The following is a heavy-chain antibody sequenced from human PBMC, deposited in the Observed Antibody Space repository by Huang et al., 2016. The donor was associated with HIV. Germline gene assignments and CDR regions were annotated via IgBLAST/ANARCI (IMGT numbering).Heavy chain of an antibody. V-gene: IGHV4-34*01. CDR3: ATSRSGSGWFLDI. D-gene: IGHD6-19*01. CDR2: VNHGGSN. CDR1: GGSLHGYY. J-gene: IGHJ2*01. Sequence: QVQLYQWGAGPLRPSETLSLTCGVSGGSLHGYYWNWLRQSPGRGLEWIGEVNHGGSNKYNQSLKSRVTISVDTSKIQFSLNLTSVTATDTADYYCATSRSGSGWFLDIWGRGTLVSVS.